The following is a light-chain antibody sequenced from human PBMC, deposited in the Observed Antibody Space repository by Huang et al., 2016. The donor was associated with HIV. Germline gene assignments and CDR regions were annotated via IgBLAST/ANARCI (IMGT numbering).Light chain of an antibody. V-gene: IGKV1-9*01. CDR2: AAF. CDR1: QGISRY. CDR3: QQLNSYPS. Sequence: IQLTQSPSSLSASVGDRVTITCRASQGISRYLSWYQPKPGKAPKLLIYAAFTLQSGVPSMFSGIGSGTDFTLTISCLQPEDFATYYCQQLNSYPSFGQGTRLEIK. J-gene: IGKJ5*01.